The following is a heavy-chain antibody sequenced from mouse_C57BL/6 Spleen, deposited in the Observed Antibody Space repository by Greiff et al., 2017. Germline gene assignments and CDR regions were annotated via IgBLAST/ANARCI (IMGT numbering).Heavy chain of an antibody. V-gene: IGHV1-4*01. J-gene: IGHJ1*03. CDR1: GYTFTSYT. CDR3: ARSRVATDWYFDV. Sequence: QVQLQQSGAELARPGASVKMSCKASGYTFTSYTMHWVKQRPGQGLAWIGYINPSSGYTKYNQKFKDKATLTADKSSSTAYMQLSSLTSEDSAVYYCARSRVATDWYFDVWGTGTTVTVSS. D-gene: IGHD1-1*02. CDR2: INPSSGYT.